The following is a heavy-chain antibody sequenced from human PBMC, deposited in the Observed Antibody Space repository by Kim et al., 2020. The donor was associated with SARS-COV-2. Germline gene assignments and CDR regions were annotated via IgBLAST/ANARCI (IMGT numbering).Heavy chain of an antibody. V-gene: IGHV1-24*01. J-gene: IGHJ5*02. CDR2: FDPEDGET. CDR3: ATSSPVIPVGGWFDP. Sequence: ASVKVSCKVSGYTLIELSMHWVRQAPGKGLGWMGGFDPEDGETIYAQKFQGRVTMTEDTSTDTAYMELSSLRSEDTAVYYCATSSPVIPVGGWFDPWGQGTLVTVSS. CDR1: GYTLIELS. D-gene: IGHD6-19*01.